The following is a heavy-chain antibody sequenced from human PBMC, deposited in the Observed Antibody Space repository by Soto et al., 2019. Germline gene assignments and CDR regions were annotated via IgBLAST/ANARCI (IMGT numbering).Heavy chain of an antibody. Sequence: ASVKVSCKASGYTFTSYGISWVRQAPGQGLEWMGWISAYNGNTNYAQKLQGRVTMTTDTSTSTAYMELRSLRSDDTAVYYCARSSGYYDSSGPFDYWGQGTLVTVSS. CDR3: ARSSGYYDSSGPFDY. V-gene: IGHV1-18*01. CDR2: ISAYNGNT. J-gene: IGHJ4*02. CDR1: GYTFTSYG. D-gene: IGHD3-22*01.